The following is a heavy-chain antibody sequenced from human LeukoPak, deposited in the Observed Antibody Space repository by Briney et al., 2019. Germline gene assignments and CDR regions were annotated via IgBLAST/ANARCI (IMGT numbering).Heavy chain of an antibody. CDR1: GFTLSRYW. D-gene: IGHD2-2*01. CDR2: INSDGSKI. J-gene: IGHJ4*02. V-gene: IGHV3-74*01. CDR3: ARICSGTDCQISA. Sequence: PGGSLRLSCAASGFTLSRYWMHWVRQAPGGGLVWVSRINSDGSKIDYADFAKGRFTISRDNVENTVHLQMSSLRAEDTALYYCARICSGTDCQISAWGQGTLVTVSS.